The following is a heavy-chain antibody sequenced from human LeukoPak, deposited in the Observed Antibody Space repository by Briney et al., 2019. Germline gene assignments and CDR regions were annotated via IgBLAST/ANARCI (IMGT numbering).Heavy chain of an antibody. Sequence: PSETLSLTCTVSGGSISSYYWSWIRQPPGKGLEWIGYIYYSGSTNYNPSLKSRVTISVDTPKNQFSLKLSSVTAADTAVYYCARDLGYCSSTSCYTWFDPWGQGILVTVSS. J-gene: IGHJ5*02. CDR2: IYYSGST. D-gene: IGHD2-2*02. CDR3: ARDLGYCSSTSCYTWFDP. CDR1: GGSISSYY. V-gene: IGHV4-59*01.